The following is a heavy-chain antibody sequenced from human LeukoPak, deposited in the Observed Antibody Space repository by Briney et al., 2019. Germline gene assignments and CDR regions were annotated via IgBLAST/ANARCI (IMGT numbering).Heavy chain of an antibody. CDR2: IYYSGST. Sequence: SETLSLTCTVSGGSISSGGYYWSWIRQHPGKGLEWIGYIYYSGSTYYNPSLKSRVTISVDTSKNQFSLKLSSVTAADTAVYYCARGYHCSGGSCYYFDYWGQGTLVTASS. CDR1: GGSISSGGYY. D-gene: IGHD2-15*01. V-gene: IGHV4-31*03. J-gene: IGHJ4*02. CDR3: ARGYHCSGGSCYYFDY.